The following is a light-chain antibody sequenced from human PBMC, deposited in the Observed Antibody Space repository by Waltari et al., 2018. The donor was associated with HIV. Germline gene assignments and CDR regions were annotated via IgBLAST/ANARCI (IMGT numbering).Light chain of an antibody. J-gene: IGLJ2*01. CDR1: SSDIGAYDS. V-gene: IGLV2-8*01. CDR2: EVT. Sequence: QSALTQPPSASGSLGQSVTISCIGSSSDIGAYDSVSWFQRLPHNAPTLLLYEVTKRPSCVPYRFSGSRSGNTAFLTVSGLQPNDTAAYFCSSYGDNNWVLFGGGTNLTVL. CDR3: SSYGDNNWVL.